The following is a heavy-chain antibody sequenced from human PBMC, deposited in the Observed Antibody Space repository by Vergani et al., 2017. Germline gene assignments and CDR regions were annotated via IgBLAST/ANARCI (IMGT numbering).Heavy chain of an antibody. CDR1: GGTFSSYA. J-gene: IGHJ4*02. V-gene: IGHV1-69*06. CDR2: IIPIFGTA. Sequence: QVQLVQSGAEVKKPGSSVKVSCKASGGTFSSYAISWVRQAPGQGLEWMGGIIPIFGTANYAQKFQGRVTITADKSTSTAYMELSSLRSEDTAVYYCAGDLRKIVGATTVGSAFFDYWGQGTLVTVSS. D-gene: IGHD1-26*01. CDR3: AGDLRKIVGATTVGSAFFDY.